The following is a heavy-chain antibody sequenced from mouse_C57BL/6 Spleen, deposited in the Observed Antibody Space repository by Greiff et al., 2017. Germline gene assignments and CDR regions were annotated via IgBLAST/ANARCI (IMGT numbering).Heavy chain of an antibody. CDR3: TRDRDYGSNWYFDV. D-gene: IGHD1-1*01. CDR1: GFTFSSYA. CDR2: ISSGGDYI. J-gene: IGHJ1*03. V-gene: IGHV5-9-1*02. Sequence: EVQGVESGEGLVKPGGSLKLSCAASGFTFSSYAMSWVRQTPEKRLEWVAYISSGGDYISYADTVKGRFTISRDNARNTLYLQMSSLKSEDTAMYYCTRDRDYGSNWYFDVWGTGTTVTVSS.